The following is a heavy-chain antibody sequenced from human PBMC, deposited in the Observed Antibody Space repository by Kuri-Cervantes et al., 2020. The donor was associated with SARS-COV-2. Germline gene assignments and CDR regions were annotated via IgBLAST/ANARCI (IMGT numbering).Heavy chain of an antibody. J-gene: IGHJ3*02. Sequence: SVKVSCKASGGTFSSYAISWVRQAPGQGLEWMGGIIPIFGTPNYAQKFQGRVTITADKSTSTAYMEQSSLRSEDTAGYYCARDLQRGTFDIWGQGTMVTVSS. D-gene: IGHD1-14*01. V-gene: IGHV1-69*06. CDR3: ARDLQRGTFDI. CDR2: IIPIFGTP. CDR1: GGTFSSYA.